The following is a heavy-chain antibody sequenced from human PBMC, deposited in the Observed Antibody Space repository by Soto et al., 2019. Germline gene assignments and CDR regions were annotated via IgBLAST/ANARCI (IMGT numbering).Heavy chain of an antibody. Sequence: GGSLRLSCAASGFTFSSYAMHWVRQAPGKGLEWVAVISYDGSNKYYADSVKGRFTISRDNSKNTLYLQMNSLRAEDTAVYYCARDFQDSSGYYDPTYDYWGQGTLVTVSS. CDR2: ISYDGSNK. V-gene: IGHV3-30-3*01. J-gene: IGHJ4*02. CDR1: GFTFSSYA. CDR3: ARDFQDSSGYYDPTYDY. D-gene: IGHD3-22*01.